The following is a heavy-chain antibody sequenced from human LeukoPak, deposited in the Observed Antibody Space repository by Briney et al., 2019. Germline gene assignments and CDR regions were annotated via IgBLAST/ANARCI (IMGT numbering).Heavy chain of an antibody. CDR1: GFTFSNYV. J-gene: IGHJ4*02. CDR2: ISGSGDST. V-gene: IGHV3-23*01. D-gene: IGHD6-19*01. Sequence: TGGSLRLSCAASGFTFSNYVMSWVRQAPGKGLVWVSGISGSGDSTYYADSVKGRFTISRDNSKNTLYLQMNSLRVEDTAAYYCAKVRAPSGWFNSDYWGQGTLVTVSS. CDR3: AKVRAPSGWFNSDY.